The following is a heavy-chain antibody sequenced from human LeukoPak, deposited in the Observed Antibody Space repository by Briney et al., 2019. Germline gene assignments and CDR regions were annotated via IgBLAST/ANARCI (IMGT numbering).Heavy chain of an antibody. CDR1: GFTFNNYA. D-gene: IGHD3-22*01. CDR3: AKDKNSGYQLAAEYFHH. Sequence: GGSLRLSCPASGFTFNNYAMTWVRQAPAKGLEWVSTISGSGSTTYYSDSVKGRFTISRDNSKNTLSLQMNSLRVEDTAIYYCAKDKNSGYQLAAEYFHHWGQGTLVTVSS. J-gene: IGHJ1*01. V-gene: IGHV3-23*01. CDR2: ISGSGSTT.